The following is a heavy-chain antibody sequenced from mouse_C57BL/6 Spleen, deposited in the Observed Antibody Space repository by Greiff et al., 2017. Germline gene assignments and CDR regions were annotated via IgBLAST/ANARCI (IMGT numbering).Heavy chain of an antibody. CDR2: IDPSDSET. D-gene: IGHD2-4*01. J-gene: IGHJ1*03. Sequence: QVQLQQSGAELVRPGSSVKLSCKASGYTFTSYWMHWVKQRPIQGLEWIGNIDPSDSETHYNQKFKDKATLTVDKSSSTAYMQLSSLTSEDSAVYYCARSYDYDRSYWYFDVWGTGTTVTVSS. CDR1: GYTFTSYW. CDR3: ARSYDYDRSYWYFDV. V-gene: IGHV1-52*01.